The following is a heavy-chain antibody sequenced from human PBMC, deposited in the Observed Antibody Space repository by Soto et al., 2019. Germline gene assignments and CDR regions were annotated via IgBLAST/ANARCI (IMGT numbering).Heavy chain of an antibody. J-gene: IGHJ3*02. CDR3: ACVERGTATTVVDAFDI. V-gene: IGHV4-34*01. CDR1: GGSVNSGNYY. Sequence: QVQLQQWGAGLLKPSETLSLTCAVFGGSVNSGNYYWSWIRQPPGKGLEWIGEMSHSGGTHFNPSLKSRVTISVDTSKNQFSLKMSSVTAADTALYYCACVERGTATTVVDAFDIWGPGIMVTVSS. CDR2: MSHSGGT. D-gene: IGHD1-1*01.